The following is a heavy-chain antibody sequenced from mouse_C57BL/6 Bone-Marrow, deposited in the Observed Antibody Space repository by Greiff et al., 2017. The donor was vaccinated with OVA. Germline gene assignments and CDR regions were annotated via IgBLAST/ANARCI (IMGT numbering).Heavy chain of an antibody. Sequence: EVKLMESGGDLVKPGGSLKLSCAASGFTFSSYGMSWVRQTPDKRLEWVATISSGGSYTYYPDSVKGRFTISRDNAKNTLYLQMSSLKSEDTAMYYCARRGYGNPYYAMDYWGQGTSVTVSS. CDR1: GFTFSSYG. D-gene: IGHD2-10*02. CDR3: ARRGYGNPYYAMDY. J-gene: IGHJ4*01. V-gene: IGHV5-6*02. CDR2: ISSGGSYT.